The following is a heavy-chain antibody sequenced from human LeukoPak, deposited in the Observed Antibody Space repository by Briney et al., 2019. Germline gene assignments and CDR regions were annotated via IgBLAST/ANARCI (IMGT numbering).Heavy chain of an antibody. CDR2: ISSSSSTI. CDR1: GFTFSSYS. CDR3: ARDPPHGYCYMDV. V-gene: IGHV3-48*04. Sequence: PGGSLRLSCAASGFTFSSYSMNWVRQAPGKGLEWVSYISSSSSTIYYADSVKGRFTISRDNAKNSLYLQMNSLRAEDTAVYYCARDPPHGYCYMDVWGKGTTVTVSS. J-gene: IGHJ6*03.